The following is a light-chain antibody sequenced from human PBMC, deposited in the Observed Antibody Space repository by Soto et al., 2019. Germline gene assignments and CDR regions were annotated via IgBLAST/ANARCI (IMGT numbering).Light chain of an antibody. CDR2: DAS. Sequence: TLAPSTLSASVGDRVTITCLASQSVSSHLASYQQKRRQAPSLLIYDASSRASGIPARFSGSASGTDFTLTISSLEPEDVAVYYCQQGSNWPLTFGQGTRLEIK. V-gene: IGKV3-11*01. J-gene: IGKJ5*01. CDR3: QQGSNWPLT. CDR1: QSVSSH.